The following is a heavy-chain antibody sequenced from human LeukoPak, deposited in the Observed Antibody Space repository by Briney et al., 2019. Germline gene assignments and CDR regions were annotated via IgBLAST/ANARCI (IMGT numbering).Heavy chain of an antibody. V-gene: IGHV6-1*01. CDR1: GDSVSSNSAA. J-gene: IGHJ6*03. D-gene: IGHD3-10*01. CDR3: AREAVGYDYYYMDV. CDR2: TYYRSKWYN. Sequence: SQTLSLTCAISGDSVSSNSAAWNWIRQSPSRGLEWLGRTYYRSKWYNDYAVSVKSRMTINPDASRNQFSLQLNSVTPEDAAVYYCAREAVGYDYYYMDVWGKGTTVTVSS.